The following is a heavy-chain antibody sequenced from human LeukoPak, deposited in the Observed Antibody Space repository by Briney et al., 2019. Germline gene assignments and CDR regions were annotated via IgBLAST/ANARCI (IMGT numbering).Heavy chain of an antibody. V-gene: IGHV3-66*02. CDR2: IYSGGST. D-gene: IGHD1-14*01. J-gene: IGHJ4*02. CDR1: GFTFSSYA. CDR3: AREPLGIPPFGY. Sequence: GGSLRLSCAASGFTFSSYAMSWVRQAPGKGLEWVSVIYSGGSTYYADSVKGRFTISRDNSKNTLYLQMNSPRAEDTAVYYSAREPLGIPPFGYWGQGTLVTVSS.